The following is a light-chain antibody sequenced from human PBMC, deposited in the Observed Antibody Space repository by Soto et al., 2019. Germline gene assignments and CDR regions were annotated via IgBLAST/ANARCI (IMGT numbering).Light chain of an antibody. CDR1: QSVSSS. V-gene: IGKV3D-15*01. CDR3: QQYNSWPPIT. Sequence: EIVVTQSPATLSLSPGERATLSCRASQSVSSSLAWYQQKPGQAPRLLIYGASTRATGVPATFSGSGSGTEFTLTISSLQSEDFAVYYCQQYNSWPPITFGQGTRLEIK. J-gene: IGKJ5*01. CDR2: GAS.